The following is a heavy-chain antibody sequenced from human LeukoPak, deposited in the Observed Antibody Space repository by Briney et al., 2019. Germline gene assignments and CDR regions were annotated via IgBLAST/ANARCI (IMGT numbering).Heavy chain of an antibody. V-gene: IGHV3-30*02. D-gene: IGHD2/OR15-2a*01. J-gene: IGHJ4*02. CDR1: AFTFSRYG. CDR3: ARDPPAVLLDTYG. Sequence: PGGSLRLSCAASAFTFSRYGMHWVRQAPGKGLEWVALMRSDGNNKYYADSVKGRFTISRDNSKNMVYLQMNRLRAEDTALYYCARDPPAVLLDTYGWGRGTLVTVSS. CDR2: MRSDGNNK.